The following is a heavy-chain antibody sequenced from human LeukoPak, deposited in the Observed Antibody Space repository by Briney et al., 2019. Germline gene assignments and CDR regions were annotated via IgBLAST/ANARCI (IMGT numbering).Heavy chain of an antibody. CDR2: ISSSGSTI. CDR1: GFTFSSYE. CDR3: ARSGFITIFWRYYGMDV. Sequence: GGSLRLSCAAPGFTFSSYEMNWVRQAPGKGLEWVSYISSSGSTIYYADSVKGRFTISRDNAKNSLYLQMNSLRAEDTAVYYCARSGFITIFWRYYGMDVWGQGTTVTVSS. D-gene: IGHD3-9*01. J-gene: IGHJ6*02. V-gene: IGHV3-48*03.